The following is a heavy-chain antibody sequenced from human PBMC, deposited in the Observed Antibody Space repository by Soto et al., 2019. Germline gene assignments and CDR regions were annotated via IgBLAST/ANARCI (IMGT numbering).Heavy chain of an antibody. J-gene: IGHJ6*03. CDR1: GGSISSSSYY. D-gene: IGHD6-13*01. V-gene: IGHV4-39*01. CDR3: ARVLGAAAVGPGLYYYHYFMDV. CDR2: IYYSGST. Sequence: SETLSLTCTVPGGSISSSSYYWGWIRQPPGKGLEWIGSIYYSGSTYYNPSLKSRVTISVDTSKNQFSLKLSSVTAADTAVYYCARVLGAAAVGPGLYYYHYFMDVWGKGTSVTVSS.